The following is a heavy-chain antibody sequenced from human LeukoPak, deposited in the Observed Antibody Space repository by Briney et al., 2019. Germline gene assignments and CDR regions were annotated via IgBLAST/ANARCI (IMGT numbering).Heavy chain of an antibody. V-gene: IGHV1-18*04. CDR2: TSTYNGNT. CDR3: ARDNVVVTATTSFDY. CDR1: AYTFTIYS. J-gene: IGHJ4*02. Sequence: ASVTLTLKGAAYTFTIYSYSLVRLPPAQGIGREGLTSTYNGNTNYAQKLQGRVTMTTDTSTSTAYMELRSLRSDDTAVYYCARDNVVVTATTSFDYWGQGTLVTVSS. D-gene: IGHD2-21*02.